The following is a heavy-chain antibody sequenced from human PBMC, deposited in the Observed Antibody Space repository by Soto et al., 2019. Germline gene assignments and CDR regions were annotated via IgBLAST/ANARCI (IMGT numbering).Heavy chain of an antibody. D-gene: IGHD3-3*01. Sequence: SETLSLTCTVSGGSISSGGYYWSWIRQHPGKGLEWIGYIYYSGSTYYNPSLKSRVTISVDTSKNQFSLKLSSVTAADTAVYYCARDMYYDFLIGYAPKGTDVWGQGTTVTVSS. CDR1: GGSISSGGYY. V-gene: IGHV4-31*03. CDR3: ARDMYYDFLIGYAPKGTDV. CDR2: IYYSGST. J-gene: IGHJ6*02.